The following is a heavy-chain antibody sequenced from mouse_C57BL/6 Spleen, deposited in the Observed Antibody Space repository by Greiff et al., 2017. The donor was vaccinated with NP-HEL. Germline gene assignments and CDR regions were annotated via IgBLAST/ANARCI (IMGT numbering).Heavy chain of an antibody. Sequence: VQLQQSGTVLARPGASVKMSCKTSGYTFTSYWMHWVKQRPGQGLEWIGAIYPGNSDTSYNQKFKGKAKLTAVTSASTAYMELSSLTNEDSAVYYCTMHGNLYWYFDVWGTGTTVTVSS. CDR2: IYPGNSDT. CDR1: GYTFTSYW. V-gene: IGHV1-5*01. J-gene: IGHJ1*03. D-gene: IGHD2-1*01. CDR3: TMHGNLYWYFDV.